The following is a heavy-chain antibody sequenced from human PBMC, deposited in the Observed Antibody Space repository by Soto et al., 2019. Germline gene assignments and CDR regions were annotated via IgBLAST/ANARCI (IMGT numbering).Heavy chain of an antibody. CDR2: IYYSGST. J-gene: IGHJ4*02. V-gene: IGHV4-59*01. D-gene: IGHD6-19*01. CDR3: AREPTGYSSGWYDY. Sequence: SETLSLTCTVSCGSISSYYWSWIRQPPGKGPEWIGYIYYSGSTNYNPSLKSRVTISVDTSKNQFSLKLSSVTAADTAVYYCAREPTGYSSGWYDYWGQGTLVTVSS. CDR1: CGSISSYY.